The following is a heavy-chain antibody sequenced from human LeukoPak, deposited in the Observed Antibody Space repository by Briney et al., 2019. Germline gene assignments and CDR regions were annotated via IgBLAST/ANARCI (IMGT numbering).Heavy chain of an antibody. CDR1: GGSISSYY. CDR2: IYYSGST. Sequence: SETLSLTCTVSGGSISSYYWSWIRQPPGKGLEWIGYIYYSGSTNYNPSLKSRVTISVDTSKNQFSLKLSSVTAADTAVYYCATWWTGNWFDSWGQGTLVTVSS. J-gene: IGHJ5*01. V-gene: IGHV4-59*01. CDR3: ATWWTGNWFDS. D-gene: IGHD2-15*01.